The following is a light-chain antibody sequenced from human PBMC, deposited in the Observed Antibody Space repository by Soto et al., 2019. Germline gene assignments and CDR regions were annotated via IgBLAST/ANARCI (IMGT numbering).Light chain of an antibody. CDR2: AVS. J-gene: IGLJ1*01. V-gene: IGLV2-14*03. Sequence: ARTQPASVSGSPGQSITISCSGTSSDIGSYDHVAWYQQFPGKSPKLIIYAVSDRPSGVSDRFSGSKSGISASLTISGLQTEDEADYYCISYTDRQSYLFGTGTKVT. CDR1: SSDIGSYDH. CDR3: ISYTDRQSYL.